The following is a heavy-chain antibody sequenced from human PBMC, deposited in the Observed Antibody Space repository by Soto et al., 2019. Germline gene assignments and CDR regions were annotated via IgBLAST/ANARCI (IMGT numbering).Heavy chain of an antibody. CDR3: ARLSIAARAGDYYYYYVMDV. CDR2: INHSGST. J-gene: IGHJ6*02. D-gene: IGHD6-6*01. V-gene: IGHV4-34*01. Sequence: NPTETLSLTCAAYGGSLSGYYWSWIRQPPGKGLEWIGEINHSGSTNYNPSLKSRVTISVDTSKNQFSLKLSSVTAADTAVYYCARLSIAARAGDYYYYYVMDVPGQGTTVIVS. CDR1: GGSLSGYY.